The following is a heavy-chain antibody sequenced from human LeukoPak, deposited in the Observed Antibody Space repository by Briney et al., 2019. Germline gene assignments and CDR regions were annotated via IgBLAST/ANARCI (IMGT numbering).Heavy chain of an antibody. J-gene: IGHJ5*02. V-gene: IGHV4-59*08. CDR2: FSDSGST. CDR1: GGSISSHY. D-gene: IGHD3-10*01. CDR3: ARHATGSYSVPWIDP. Sequence: SETLALTCTVSGGSISSHYWSWIRQPPGKGLEWIGYFSDSGSTIYNPSLKSRVTILGDTSKNQFSLKLSSVTAADTAVYYCARHATGSYSVPWIDPWGQGTLVTV.